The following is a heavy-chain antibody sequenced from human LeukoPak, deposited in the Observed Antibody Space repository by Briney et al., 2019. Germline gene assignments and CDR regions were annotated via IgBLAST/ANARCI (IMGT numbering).Heavy chain of an antibody. CDR2: ISSSSSYI. CDR3: ARGYCSSTSCLYDYYYYYYMDV. V-gene: IGHV3-21*01. J-gene: IGHJ6*03. Sequence: GGSLRLSCAASGFTFSSYSMNWVRQAPGKGLEWVSSISSSSSYIYYADSVKGRFTISRDNAKNSLYLQMNSLRAEDTAVYYCARGYCSSTSCLYDYYYYYYMDVWGKGTRSPSP. D-gene: IGHD2-2*01. CDR1: GFTFSSYS.